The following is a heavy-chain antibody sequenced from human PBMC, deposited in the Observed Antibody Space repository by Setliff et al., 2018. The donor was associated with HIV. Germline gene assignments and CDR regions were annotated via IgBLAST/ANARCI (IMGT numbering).Heavy chain of an antibody. J-gene: IGHJ5*02. CDR1: SASISNYH. CDR2: IYTSGTT. D-gene: IGHD2-2*01. CDR3: AIGDEYPGVFQS. V-gene: IGHV4-4*09. Sequence: PSETLSLTCAVSSASISNYHWSWSRQTPGKGLEWMGSIYTSGTTNYNPSLEGRITTSVDLSKNHFSLNLHSVTAADTAVYYCAIGDEYPGVFQSWGQGKVVTVSS.